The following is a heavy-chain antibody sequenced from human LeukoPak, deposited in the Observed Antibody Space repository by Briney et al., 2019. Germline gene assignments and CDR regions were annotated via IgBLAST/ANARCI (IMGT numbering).Heavy chain of an antibody. CDR2: IYYSGST. CDR1: GGSISSSSYY. Sequence: PSETLSLTCTVSGGSISSSSYYWGWLRQPPGRGLEWVGSIYYSGSTYYNPSLKSRVTISVDTSKNQFSLKLSSVTAADTAVYYCARARPWAAANYYYYYGMDVWGQGTTVTASS. CDR3: ARARPWAAANYYYYYGMDV. V-gene: IGHV4-39*01. J-gene: IGHJ6*02. D-gene: IGHD2-15*01.